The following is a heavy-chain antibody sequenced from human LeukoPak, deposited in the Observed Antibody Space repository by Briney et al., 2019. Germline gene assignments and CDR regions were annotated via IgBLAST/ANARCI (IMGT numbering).Heavy chain of an antibody. Sequence: SETLSLTCTVSGGSISSYYWSWIRQPPGKGLEWIGYIYYSGSTNYNPSLKSRVTISVDTSKNQFSLKLSSVTAADTAVYYCARGGGDCSSTSCYAVPYYYYGMDVWGQGTTVTVSS. CDR1: GGSISSYY. V-gene: IGHV4-59*01. CDR3: ARGGGDCSSTSCYAVPYYYYGMDV. J-gene: IGHJ6*02. CDR2: IYYSGST. D-gene: IGHD2-2*01.